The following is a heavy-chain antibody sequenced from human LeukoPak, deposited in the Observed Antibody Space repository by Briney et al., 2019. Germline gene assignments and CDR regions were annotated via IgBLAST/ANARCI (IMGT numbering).Heavy chain of an antibody. Sequence: GGSLRLSCAAPGFTFSTYSMNWVRQAPGKGLEWVSSISSRSSYIYYADSVKGRFTISRDNAKNSLNLKMNSLRAEDTAVYYCARERHTRGWEFDFWGQGTMVTVSS. CDR2: ISSRSSYI. CDR3: ARERHTRGWEFDF. D-gene: IGHD6-19*01. CDR1: GFTFSTYS. V-gene: IGHV3-21*01. J-gene: IGHJ3*01.